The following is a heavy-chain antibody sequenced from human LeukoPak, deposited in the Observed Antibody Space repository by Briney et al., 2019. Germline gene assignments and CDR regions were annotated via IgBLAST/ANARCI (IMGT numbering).Heavy chain of an antibody. CDR2: MNPNSGNT. CDR3: ARAADSYGYVGY. CDR1: GYTFTIYD. Sequence: GASVKVSCKASGYTFTIYDINWVRQATGQGLEWMGWMNPNSGNTGYAQKFQGRVTMTRNTSISTAYMELSSLRSEDTAVYYCARAADSYGYVGYWGQGTLVTVSS. V-gene: IGHV1-8*01. J-gene: IGHJ4*02. D-gene: IGHD5-18*01.